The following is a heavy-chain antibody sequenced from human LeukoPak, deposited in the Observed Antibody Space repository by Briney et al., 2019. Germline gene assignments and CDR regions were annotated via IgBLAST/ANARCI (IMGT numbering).Heavy chain of an antibody. V-gene: IGHV3-30*02. J-gene: IGHJ3*02. D-gene: IGHD6-13*01. CDR2: IRYDGSNK. CDR3: AKDLGDSSSWLDAFDI. CDR1: GFTFSSYG. Sequence: PGGSLRLSCAASGFTFSSYGMHWVRQAPGKGLEWVAFIRYDGSNKYYADSVKGRFTISRDNSKNTLYLQMNSLGAEDTAVYYCAKDLGDSSSWLDAFDIWGQGTMVTVSS.